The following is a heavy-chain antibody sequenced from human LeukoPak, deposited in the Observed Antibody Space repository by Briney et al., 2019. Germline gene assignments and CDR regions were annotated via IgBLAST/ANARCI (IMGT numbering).Heavy chain of an antibody. CDR2: INHSGST. D-gene: IGHD6-25*01. J-gene: IGHJ1*01. Sequence: PSETPSLTCAVSGGSFSGYYWSWIRQPPGKGLEWLGEINHSGSTNYNPSPTSRVTTLFDTTKNNSSLLLSTVPPADTTVYYCARGRGIAARPRLAEYFQLWGQGTLVTVSS. CDR1: GGSFSGYY. V-gene: IGHV4-34*01. CDR3: ARGRGIAARPRLAEYFQL.